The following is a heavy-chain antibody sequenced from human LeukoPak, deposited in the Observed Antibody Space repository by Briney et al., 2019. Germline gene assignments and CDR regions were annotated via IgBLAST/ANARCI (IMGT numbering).Heavy chain of an antibody. CDR3: ARYNWGYGAFDY. V-gene: IGHV4-59*01. J-gene: IGHJ4*02. Sequence: SETLSLTCTVSGGSISGYYWSWIRQSPGKGLEWIGYIYSSGSTNYNPSLNGRVTISVDTSNNHFSLELVSVAAADTAVYFCARYNWGYGAFDYWGQGTLVAVSS. D-gene: IGHD1-20*01. CDR1: GGSISGYY. CDR2: IYSSGST.